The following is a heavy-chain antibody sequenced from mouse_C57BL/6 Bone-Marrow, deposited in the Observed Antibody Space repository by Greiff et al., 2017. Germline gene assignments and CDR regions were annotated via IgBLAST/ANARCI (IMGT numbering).Heavy chain of an antibody. D-gene: IGHD2-1*01. J-gene: IGHJ2*01. Sequence: EVMLVESEGGLVQPGSSMKLSCTASGFTFSDYYMAWVRQVPEKGLEWVANINYDGSSTYYLDSLKSRFIISRDNAKNILYLQTSSLKSEDTATYYCARALIYYGLFDYWGQGTTLTVSS. CDR2: INYDGSST. CDR1: GFTFSDYY. CDR3: ARALIYYGLFDY. V-gene: IGHV5-16*01.